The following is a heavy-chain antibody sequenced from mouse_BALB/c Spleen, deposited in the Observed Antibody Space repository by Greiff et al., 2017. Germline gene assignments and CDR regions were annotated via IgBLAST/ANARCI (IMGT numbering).Heavy chain of an antibody. CDR3: ARRETDSSGYVAWFAY. D-gene: IGHD3-2*01. CDR2: IYWDDDK. J-gene: IGHJ3*01. Sequence: QVTLKVCGPGILQPSQTLSLTCSFSGFSLSTSGMGVSWIRQPSGKGLEWLAHIYWDDDKRYNPSLKSRLTISKDTSSNQVFLKITSVDTADTATYYCARRETDSSGYVAWFAYWGQGTLVTVSA. CDR1: GFSLSTSGMG. V-gene: IGHV8-12*01.